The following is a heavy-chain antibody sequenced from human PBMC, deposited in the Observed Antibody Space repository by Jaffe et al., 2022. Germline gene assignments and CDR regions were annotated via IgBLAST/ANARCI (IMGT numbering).Heavy chain of an antibody. CDR1: GFTFDDYT. J-gene: IGHJ6*04. D-gene: IGHD2-2*03. Sequence: EVQLVESGGVVVQPGGSLRLSCAASGFTFDDYTMHWVRQAPGKGLEWVSLISWDGGSTYYADSVKGRFTISRDNSKNSLYLQMNSLRTEDTALYYCAKDNGYCSSTSCSDADGFVWGKGTTVTVSS. CDR2: ISWDGGST. V-gene: IGHV3-43*01. CDR3: AKDNGYCSSTSCSDADGFV.